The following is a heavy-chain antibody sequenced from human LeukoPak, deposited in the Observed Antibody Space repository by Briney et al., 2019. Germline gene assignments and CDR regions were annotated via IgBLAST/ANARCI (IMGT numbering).Heavy chain of an antibody. CDR1: GFTISSYN. Sequence: PGGSLRLSCAASGFTISSYNMNWVRQAPGKGLEWVSSITSSSNYIYYADSVKGRFTISRDNAKNSLYLQMNSLRAEDMALYYCAKGVMSIVGATGHFDYWGQGTLVTVSS. CDR2: ITSSSNYI. D-gene: IGHD1-26*01. CDR3: AKGVMSIVGATGHFDY. V-gene: IGHV3-21*04. J-gene: IGHJ4*02.